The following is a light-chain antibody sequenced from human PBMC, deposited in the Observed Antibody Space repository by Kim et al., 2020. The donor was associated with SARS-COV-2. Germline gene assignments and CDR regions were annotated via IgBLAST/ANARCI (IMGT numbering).Light chain of an antibody. CDR1: QIIDTF. V-gene: IGKV1-5*03. Sequence: DIQMTQSPSTLSASVGDRVTITCRASQIIDTFLAWYQQKPGKAPNLLIYQESNLQIGVPSRFSGSGSGAEFTLTISSLQPDDFATYYCQHYIRFPYTFGQGTKLEI. J-gene: IGKJ2*01. CDR2: QES. CDR3: QHYIRFPYT.